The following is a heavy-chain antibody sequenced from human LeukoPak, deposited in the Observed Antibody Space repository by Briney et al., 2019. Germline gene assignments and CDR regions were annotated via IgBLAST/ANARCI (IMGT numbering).Heavy chain of an antibody. D-gene: IGHD3-16*02. V-gene: IGHV1-18*01. CDR3: ARDMITFGGVIVIPDALDI. Sequence: ASVKVSCKASGYTFTSYGISWLRQAPGQGLEWMGCISAYNGNTNYAQKLQGRVTMTTDTSTSTAYMELRSLRSDDTAVYYCARDMITFGGVIVIPDALDIWGLRTMVTVSS. CDR2: ISAYNGNT. CDR1: GYTFTSYG. J-gene: IGHJ3*02.